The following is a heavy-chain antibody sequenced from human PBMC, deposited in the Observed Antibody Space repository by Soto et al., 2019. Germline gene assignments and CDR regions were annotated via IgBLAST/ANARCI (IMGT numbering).Heavy chain of an antibody. CDR1: GFTFSDFA. V-gene: IGHV3-30*18. J-gene: IGHJ6*02. CDR2: ISNDGSNK. Sequence: PVGSLRLSCAASGFTFSDFATHWVRQAPGKGLEWVAVISNDGSNKYHTDSVRGRFTVSRDNSKNTLYLQMKSLRAEDTSVYYCAKVTAPFYGMDVWGQGTTVTV. CDR3: AKVTAPFYGMDV.